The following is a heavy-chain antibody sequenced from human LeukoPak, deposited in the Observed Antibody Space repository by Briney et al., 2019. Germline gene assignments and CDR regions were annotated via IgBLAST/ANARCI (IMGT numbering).Heavy chain of an antibody. D-gene: IGHD2-8*01. CDR2: ISTSGSTI. V-gene: IGHV3-48*03. Sequence: PGGSLRLSCAASGFTFNNYEMNWVRQAPGKGLEWVSYISTSGSTIYYADSVKGRFTISRDNAKNSLYLQMSSLRAEDTAVYYCASYCTNGVCDHYYYYGMDVWGQGTTVTVSS. J-gene: IGHJ6*02. CDR1: GFTFNNYE. CDR3: ASYCTNGVCDHYYYYGMDV.